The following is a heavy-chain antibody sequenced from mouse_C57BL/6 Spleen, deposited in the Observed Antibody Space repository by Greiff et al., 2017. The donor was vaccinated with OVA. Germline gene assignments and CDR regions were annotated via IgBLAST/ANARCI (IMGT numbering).Heavy chain of an antibody. D-gene: IGHD2-5*01. CDR1: GYAFSSSW. Sequence: QVQLQQSGPELVKPGASVKISCKASGYAFSSSWMNWVKQRPGKGLEWIGRIYPGDGDTNYNGKFKGKATLTAAKSSSTAYMQLSSLTSEDSAVYFCARSDSNYEEWFAYWGQGTLVTVSA. CDR2: IYPGDGDT. CDR3: ARSDSNYEEWFAY. J-gene: IGHJ3*01. V-gene: IGHV1-82*01.